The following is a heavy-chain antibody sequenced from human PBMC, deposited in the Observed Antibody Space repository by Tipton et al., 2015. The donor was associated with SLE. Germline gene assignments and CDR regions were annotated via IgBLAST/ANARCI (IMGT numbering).Heavy chain of an antibody. Sequence: SLRLSCAASGFTFSDYYMSWIRQAPGKGLEWVSYISSSGSTIYYADSVKGRFTISRDNAKNSLYLQMNSLRAEDTAVYYCASLHSGYDPIDYWGQGTLVTVSS. CDR2: ISSSGSTI. CDR1: GFTFSDYY. V-gene: IGHV3-11*04. CDR3: ASLHSGYDPIDY. D-gene: IGHD5-12*01. J-gene: IGHJ4*02.